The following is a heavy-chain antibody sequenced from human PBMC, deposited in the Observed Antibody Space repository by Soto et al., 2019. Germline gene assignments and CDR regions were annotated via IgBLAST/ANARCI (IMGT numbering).Heavy chain of an antibody. D-gene: IGHD3-10*01. V-gene: IGHV1-8*01. CDR1: GYTFTSYD. J-gene: IGHJ6*03. Sequence: QVQLVQSGAEVKKPGASVKVSCKASGYTFTSYDINWVRQATGQGLAWMGWMNPNSGNTGYAQKFQGRVTMTRNTSISTDYMELSSLRSEDTAVYYCAREGSNRHDVYSYYYYMDVWGKGTTVTVSS. CDR3: AREGSNRHDVYSYYYYMDV. CDR2: MNPNSGNT.